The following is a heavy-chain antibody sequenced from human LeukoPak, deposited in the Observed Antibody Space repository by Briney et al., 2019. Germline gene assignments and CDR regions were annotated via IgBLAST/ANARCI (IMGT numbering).Heavy chain of an antibody. Sequence: ASVRVSCKASGYTFTTYGITWVRQAPGQGLEWMGWTSAHNGNTKYAQKLQGRVTMTTDTSTRTAYMELRSLRPDDTAVYYCARDTIAADFIDYWGQGTLVTVSS. CDR2: TSAHNGNT. J-gene: IGHJ4*02. V-gene: IGHV1-18*01. CDR1: GYTFTTYG. CDR3: ARDTIAADFIDY. D-gene: IGHD6-13*01.